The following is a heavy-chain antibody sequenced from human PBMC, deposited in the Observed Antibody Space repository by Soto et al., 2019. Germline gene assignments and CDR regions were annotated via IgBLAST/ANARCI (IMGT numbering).Heavy chain of an antibody. CDR1: GGSISSYY. V-gene: IGHV4-59*01. CDR3: ARVDLDYGDYYFDY. J-gene: IGHJ4*02. D-gene: IGHD4-17*01. Sequence: SETLSLTCTVSGGSISSYYWSWIRQPPGKGLEWIGYIYYSGSTNYNPSLKSRVTISVDTSKNQFSLKLSSVTAADTAVYYCARVDLDYGDYYFDYWGQGTLVTVSS. CDR2: IYYSGST.